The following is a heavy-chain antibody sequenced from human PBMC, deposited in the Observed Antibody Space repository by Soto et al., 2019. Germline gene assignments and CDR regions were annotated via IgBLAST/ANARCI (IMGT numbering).Heavy chain of an antibody. Sequence: SETLSLTCTFSGGSIRGYYSSWIRQPPGKGLEWIGYMYNTGSTVYNPSFKSRVTISVDTSKNQFSLKLNSVTAADTAVYYCARDLWGYCGTDCYPLDVWGQGTTVPVS. CDR3: ARDLWGYCGTDCYPLDV. J-gene: IGHJ6*02. V-gene: IGHV4-59*01. CDR1: GGSIRGYY. D-gene: IGHD2-21*02. CDR2: MYNTGST.